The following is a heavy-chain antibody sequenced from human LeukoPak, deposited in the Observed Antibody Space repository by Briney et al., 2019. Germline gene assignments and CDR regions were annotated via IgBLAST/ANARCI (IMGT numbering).Heavy chain of an antibody. CDR3: ARDSSGYYYYPFDY. CDR2: IIPILGIA. CDR1: GGTFSSYA. J-gene: IGHJ4*02. Sequence: ASVKVSCKASGGTFSSYAISWVRQAPGQGLERMGRIIPILGIANYAQKFQGRVTITADKSTSTAYMELSSLRSEDTAVYYCARDSSGYYYYPFDYWGQGTLVTVSS. D-gene: IGHD3-22*01. V-gene: IGHV1-69*04.